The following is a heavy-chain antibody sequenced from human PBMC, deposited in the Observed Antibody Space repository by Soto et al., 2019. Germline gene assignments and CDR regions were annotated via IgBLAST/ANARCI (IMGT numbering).Heavy chain of an antibody. CDR2: ISGSGSST. V-gene: IGHV3-23*01. CDR1: GFTFTNYA. D-gene: IGHD2-15*01. J-gene: IGHJ4*02. CDR3: AKSQSLLPDDFDF. Sequence: EVQLLEPGGGLEQPGGSLRLSCAASGFTFTNYAMSWVRQAPGKGLEWVSAISGSGSSTYYADSVEGRLTISRDNSKNALSLQMDSLRADDTAVYYCAKSQSLLPDDFDFWGQGTLVTVSS.